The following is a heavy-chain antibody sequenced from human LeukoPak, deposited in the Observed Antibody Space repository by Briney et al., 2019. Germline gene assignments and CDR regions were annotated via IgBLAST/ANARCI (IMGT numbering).Heavy chain of an antibody. CDR3: ARGHSSGRDYYFDT. CDR2: ISGYSGST. Sequence: ASVKVSCKTSGYTFATYSINWVRQAPGQGLEWMGWISGYSGSTNYAQKLQGRVTMTTDTSTTTAYMELRSLKSDDTAVYYCARGHSSGRDYYFDTWGQGTLVTVSS. CDR1: GYTFATYS. V-gene: IGHV1-18*01. J-gene: IGHJ4*02. D-gene: IGHD6-19*01.